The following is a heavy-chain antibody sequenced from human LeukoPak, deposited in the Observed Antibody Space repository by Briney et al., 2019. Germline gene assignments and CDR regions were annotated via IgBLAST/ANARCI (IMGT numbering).Heavy chain of an antibody. CDR3: AREESSLAAGVYYFDY. Sequence: ASETLSLTCTVSGGSISSGSYYWSWIRQPAGKGLEWIGRIYTRGSTNYNPSLKSRVTISMDTSKNQFSLNLTSVTAADTAVYYCAREESSLAAGVYYFDYWGQGTLVTVSS. J-gene: IGHJ4*02. CDR1: GGSISSGSYY. V-gene: IGHV4-61*02. D-gene: IGHD6-25*01. CDR2: IYTRGST.